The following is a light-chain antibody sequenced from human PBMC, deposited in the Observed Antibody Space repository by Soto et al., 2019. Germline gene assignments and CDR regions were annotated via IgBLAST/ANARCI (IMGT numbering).Light chain of an antibody. J-gene: IGKJ2*01. V-gene: IGKV3-20*01. CDR3: QYFGSSMYA. CDR2: GAS. CDR1: QSVSSGY. Sequence: EIALTQSPGTLSLSPGERATLSCRASQSVSSGYLGWYQQKPGQAPRLLIYGASSRATGIPDRFSGSGSGTDVTLTVSRLGREGFAVYWCQYFGSSMYAFGQGTKLQIK.